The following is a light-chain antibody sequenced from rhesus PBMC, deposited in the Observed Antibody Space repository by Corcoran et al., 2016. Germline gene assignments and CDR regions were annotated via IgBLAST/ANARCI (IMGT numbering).Light chain of an antibody. CDR1: ENVNNY. CDR2: KAS. CDR3: QHGYGTPLT. Sequence: DIQMTQSPSSLSTSVGDRVTITCRASENVNNYLNWYQQRPGKAPNLLIYKASTLQSGVPSRFSGSGSGTDYTLTISRLQPEDVATYYCQHGYGTPLTFGGGTKVELK. V-gene: IGKV1-74*01. J-gene: IGKJ4*01.